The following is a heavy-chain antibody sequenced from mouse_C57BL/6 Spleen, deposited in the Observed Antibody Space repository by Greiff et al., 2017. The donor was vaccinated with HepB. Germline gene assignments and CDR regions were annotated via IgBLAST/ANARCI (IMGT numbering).Heavy chain of an antibody. CDR3: ARGYYGSSPVYFDY. V-gene: IGHV1-69*01. CDR1: GYTFTSYW. CDR2: IDPSDSYT. Sequence: QVQLKQSGAELVMPGASVKLSCKASGYTFTSYWMHWVKQRPGQGLEWIGEIDPSDSYTNYNQKFKGKSTLTVDKSSSTAYMQLSSLTSEDSAVYYCARGYYGSSPVYFDYWGQGTTLTVSS. J-gene: IGHJ2*01. D-gene: IGHD1-1*01.